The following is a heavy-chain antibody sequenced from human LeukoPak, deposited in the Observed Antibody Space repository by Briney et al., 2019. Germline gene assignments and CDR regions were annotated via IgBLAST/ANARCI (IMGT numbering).Heavy chain of an antibody. Sequence: SVKVSCKASGGTFSSYAISWVRQAPGQGLEWMGRTIPILGIANYAQKFQGRVTITADKSTSTAYMELSSLRSEDTAVYYCARDLIAVAAPDYWGQGTLVTVSS. CDR2: TIPILGIA. CDR1: GGTFSSYA. V-gene: IGHV1-69*04. J-gene: IGHJ4*02. D-gene: IGHD6-19*01. CDR3: ARDLIAVAAPDY.